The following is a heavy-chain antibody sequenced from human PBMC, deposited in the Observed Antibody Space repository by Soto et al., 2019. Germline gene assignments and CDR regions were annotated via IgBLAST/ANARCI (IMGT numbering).Heavy chain of an antibody. V-gene: IGHV5-10-1*01. CDR3: ARHGPHDSPGYYYFDY. J-gene: IGHJ4*02. Sequence: SGESLKISCQGSGYTFTRYWISWVRQMPGKGLEWLGRIEPSGSYTVYNPSFQGHVAISADKSISTAYLQWSSLKASDTAIYYCARHGPHDSPGYYYFDYWGQGALVTVSS. CDR2: IEPSGSYT. D-gene: IGHD3-22*01. CDR1: GYTFTRYW.